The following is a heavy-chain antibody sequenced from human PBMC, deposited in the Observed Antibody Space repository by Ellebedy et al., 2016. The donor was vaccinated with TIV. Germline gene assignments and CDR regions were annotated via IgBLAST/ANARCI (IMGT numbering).Heavy chain of an antibody. D-gene: IGHD3-10*01. CDR3: TTSVVRGVIKGY. J-gene: IGHJ4*02. V-gene: IGHV3-15*01. Sequence: GESLKISXAGSGFTFSNAWMNWVRQAPGKGLEWVGRIKSRTAGGTTDYDAPVKGRFTISRDDSKNTLYLQMNSLKTEDTAVYYCTTSVVRGVIKGYWGQGTLVTVSS. CDR1: GFTFSNAW. CDR2: IKSRTAGGTT.